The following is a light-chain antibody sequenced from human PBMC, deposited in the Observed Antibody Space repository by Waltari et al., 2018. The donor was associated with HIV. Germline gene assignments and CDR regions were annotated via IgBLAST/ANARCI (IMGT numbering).Light chain of an antibody. CDR3: CADISGSALV. J-gene: IGLJ3*02. CDR1: SSAVVDFES. V-gene: IGLV2-14*03. CDR2: DVP. Sequence: QSALTQPASVSGSPGQSITIPCTATSSAVVDFESVSWYQHHPGKAPRLLIYDVPKRPSGVSSRFSGSKSGSTASLTISVLQSEDEADFYCCADISGSALVFGGGTKVTVL.